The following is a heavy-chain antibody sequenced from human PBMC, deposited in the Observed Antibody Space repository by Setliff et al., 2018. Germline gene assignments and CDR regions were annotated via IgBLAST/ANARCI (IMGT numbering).Heavy chain of an antibody. Sequence: GESLKISCKAAGYSFTKYWIGWVRQMPGKGLEWMGIIDPADSDTTYSPSFQGQVTISADKSIGTAYLQWSSLTASDTAIYYCARRGWGSSSGDCYSPKGCYYYYMDVWG. CDR3: ARRGWGSSSGDCYSPKGCYYYYMDV. CDR2: IDPADSDT. V-gene: IGHV5-51*01. CDR1: GYSFTKYW. J-gene: IGHJ6*03. D-gene: IGHD2-21*02.